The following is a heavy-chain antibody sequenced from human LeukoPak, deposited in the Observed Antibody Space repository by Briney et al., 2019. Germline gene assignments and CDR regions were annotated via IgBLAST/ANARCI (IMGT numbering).Heavy chain of an antibody. J-gene: IGHJ4*02. CDR2: ICGSGGST. Sequence: GGSLRLFCAASGFTFSSYALSWVREAPGRGLEWVSAICGSGGSTYSDVYVNGRFNISRDNSKNTLYLKMNSLRAEDAAVYYFAEDIPWEFWSGYSGGYGYWGQGTLVTVSS. D-gene: IGHD3-3*01. V-gene: IGHV3-23*01. CDR3: AEDIPWEFWSGYSGGYGY. CDR1: GFTFSSYA.